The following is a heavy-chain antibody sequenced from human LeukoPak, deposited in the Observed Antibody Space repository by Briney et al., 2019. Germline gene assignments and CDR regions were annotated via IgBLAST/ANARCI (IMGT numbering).Heavy chain of an antibody. J-gene: IGHJ4*02. V-gene: IGHV1-69*05. D-gene: IGHD3-3*01. CDR1: GGTFSSYA. CDR2: IIPIFGTA. CDR3: ARFQVFLEWLLPDY. Sequence: ASVKVSCKASGGTFSSYAISWVRQAPGQGLEWMGGIIPIFGTANYAQKFQGRVTITTDESTSTAYMELSSLRSEDTAVYYCARFQVFLEWLLPDYWGQGTLVTVSS.